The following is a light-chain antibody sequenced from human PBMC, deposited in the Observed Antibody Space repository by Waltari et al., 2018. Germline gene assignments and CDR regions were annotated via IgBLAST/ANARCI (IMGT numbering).Light chain of an antibody. J-gene: IGKJ1*01. V-gene: IGKV1-39*01. CDR1: QSISSY. CDR3: QQSYSHAGT. CDR2: AAS. Sequence: DLHMTLSPSSLSVSVGDRVTITCRASQSISSYFNWYQQKPGIAPKVLIYAASSLQSGVTSRFSGSGSGRDFTLIISSLQPEDVATYFCQQSYSHAGTFGQGTKVEIK.